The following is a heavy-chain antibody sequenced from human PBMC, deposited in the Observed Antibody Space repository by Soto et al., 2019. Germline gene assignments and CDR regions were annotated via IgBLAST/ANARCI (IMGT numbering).Heavy chain of an antibody. D-gene: IGHD2-15*01. V-gene: IGHV4-4*07. CDR3: AREHKVVNDFEF. J-gene: IGHJ4*02. CDR1: GGSINTYY. CDR2: IYSSGAT. Sequence: QVQLQESGPGLVKPSETLSLSCIVSGGSINTYYWNWIRQPAGKGLEWIGRIYSSGATNYNPSLKSRVTMSVETYENHFSLRLSSVTPADTAVYYCAREHKVVNDFEFWGQGILVTVSS.